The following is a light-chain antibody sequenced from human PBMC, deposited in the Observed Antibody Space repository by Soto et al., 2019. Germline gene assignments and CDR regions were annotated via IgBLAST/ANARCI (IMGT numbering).Light chain of an antibody. CDR2: DVS. Sequence: QSALTQPRSVSGSPGQSVTISCTGTSSDVGGYNYVSWYQQHPGKAPKLMIYDVSKRPSGVPDRFSGSKSGNTASLTISGLQAEDEADYYCHSYDTNTHVFGGGTKLTVL. V-gene: IGLV2-11*01. CDR3: HSYDTNTHV. CDR1: SSDVGGYNY. J-gene: IGLJ3*02.